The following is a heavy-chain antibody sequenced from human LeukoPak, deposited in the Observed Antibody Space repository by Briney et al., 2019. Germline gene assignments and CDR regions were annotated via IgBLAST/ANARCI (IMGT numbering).Heavy chain of an antibody. Sequence: GASVKVSCKASGYIFINYAMHWVRQAPGQRLEWMGWINAGNGNTKYSQEFQGRVAITRDTSASTAYMELSSLRSEDMAVYYCARGGVGATAYFYYYMDVWGKGTTVTVSS. CDR3: ARGGVGATAYFYYYMDV. CDR2: INAGNGNT. V-gene: IGHV1-3*03. J-gene: IGHJ6*03. CDR1: GYIFINYA. D-gene: IGHD1-26*01.